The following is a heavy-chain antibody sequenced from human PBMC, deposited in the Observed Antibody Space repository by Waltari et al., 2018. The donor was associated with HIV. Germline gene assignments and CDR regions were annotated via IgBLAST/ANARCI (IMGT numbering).Heavy chain of an antibody. CDR1: GFTFSSYS. CDR3: ARDTPYNWNYPGGYFDY. V-gene: IGHV3-48*04. Sequence: EVQLVESGGGLVQPGGSLRLSCAASGFTFSSYSMNWVRQAPGKGLEWVSYISSSNSTIYYADSVKGRFTISRDNAKNSLYLQMNSLRAEDTAVYYCARDTPYNWNYPGGYFDYWGQGTLVTVSS. CDR2: ISSSNSTI. D-gene: IGHD1-7*01. J-gene: IGHJ4*02.